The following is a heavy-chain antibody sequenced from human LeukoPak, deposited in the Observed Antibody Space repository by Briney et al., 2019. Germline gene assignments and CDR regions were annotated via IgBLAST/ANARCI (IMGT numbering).Heavy chain of an antibody. CDR2: MNPNNGNT. J-gene: IGHJ1*01. Sequence: ASVKVSCKASGYTFTSYDINWVRQATGQGLEWMGWMNPNNGNTGYAQKFQDRVTITRDRSMSTAYMELSSLRSGDTAIYYCARSISAEYFQHWGQGTLATVSS. CDR1: GYTFTSYD. CDR3: ARSISAEYFQH. D-gene: IGHD3-3*02. V-gene: IGHV1-8*03.